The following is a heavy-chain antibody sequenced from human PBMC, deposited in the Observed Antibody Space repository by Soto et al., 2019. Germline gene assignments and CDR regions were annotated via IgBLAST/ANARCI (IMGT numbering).Heavy chain of an antibody. J-gene: IGHJ5*02. CDR1: GYIFTAYS. V-gene: IGHV1-2*02. D-gene: IGHD2-15*01. Sequence: ASVKVSCKASGYIFTAYSMHWVRQAPGQGLEWLGWINPNSGDTIYAQKFQDRVTMTCDTSVSTAYLELSSLSSDDTALYYCAREASAVVSLDWFDPWGQGTLVTVSS. CDR2: INPNSGDT. CDR3: AREASAVVSLDWFDP.